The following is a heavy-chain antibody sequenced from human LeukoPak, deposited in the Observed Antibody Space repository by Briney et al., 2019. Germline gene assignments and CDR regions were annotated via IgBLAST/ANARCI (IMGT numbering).Heavy chain of an antibody. CDR3: ARERTMDATPYYIDY. CDR1: YDSITPYY. D-gene: IGHD2-15*01. J-gene: IGHJ4*02. Sequence: SETLSLTCSVSYDSITPYYWSWVRQPAGKGLEWIGRIYSSGDTNYNPSLKSRVTMSIDTSKNQFSLRLTSVTAADTAVYFCARERTMDATPYYIDYWGRGTLITVSS. V-gene: IGHV4-4*07. CDR2: IYSSGDT.